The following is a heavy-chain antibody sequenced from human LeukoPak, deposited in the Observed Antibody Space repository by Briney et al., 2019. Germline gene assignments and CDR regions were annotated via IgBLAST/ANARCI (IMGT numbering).Heavy chain of an antibody. CDR3: ARYGIAARPTDY. V-gene: IGHV4-39*01. D-gene: IGHD6-6*01. CDR1: GGSISSSSYY. Sequence: PSETLSLTCTVSGGSISSSSYYWGWIRQPPGKGLEWSGSIYYSGSTYYNPSLKSRVTISVDTSKNQFSLTLSSVTAADTAVYYCARYGIAARPTDYWGQRTLVTVSS. J-gene: IGHJ4*02. CDR2: IYYSGST.